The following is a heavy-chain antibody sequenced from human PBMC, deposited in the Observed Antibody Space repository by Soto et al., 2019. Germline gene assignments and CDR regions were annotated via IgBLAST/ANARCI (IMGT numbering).Heavy chain of an antibody. V-gene: IGHV4-59*01. J-gene: IGHJ4*02. D-gene: IGHD1-26*01. CDR3: AVGRWVPFFDY. CDR1: GGSISSYY. Sequence: QVQLQESGPGLVKPSETLSLTCTVSGGSISSYYWSWIRQPPGKGLAWIGYIYYSGSTNYNPSLKSRVTISVDTSKNQCSLKLSSVTAADTAVYYCAVGRWVPFFDYWGQGTLVTVSS. CDR2: IYYSGST.